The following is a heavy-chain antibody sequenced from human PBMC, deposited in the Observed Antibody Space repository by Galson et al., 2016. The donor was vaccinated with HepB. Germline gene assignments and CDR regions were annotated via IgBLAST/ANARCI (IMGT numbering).Heavy chain of an antibody. J-gene: IGHJ4*02. CDR2: ISGSSSYI. Sequence: SLRLSCAASGFSFSNYNMNWVRQAPGKGLVWVSSISGSSSYIYYADSAKGRFTISRDNAKNSLFLKVNSLRAEDTAVYYCARGRGWVQYSFGPLDNWGQGTLVTVSS. V-gene: IGHV3-21*01. CDR1: GFSFSNYN. D-gene: IGHD5-18*01. CDR3: ARGRGWVQYSFGPLDN.